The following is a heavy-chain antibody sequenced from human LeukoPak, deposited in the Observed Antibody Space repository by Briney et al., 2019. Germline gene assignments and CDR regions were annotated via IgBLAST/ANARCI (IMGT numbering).Heavy chain of an antibody. CDR2: INPNSGGT. Sequence: ASVKVSCKASGYTFTGYYMHWVRQAPGQGLEWMGWINPNSGGTNYAQKFRGRVTMTRDTSISTAYMELSRLRSDDTAVYYCARGDVLLWFGEFHYYYYYMDVWGKGTTVTVSS. V-gene: IGHV1-2*02. CDR3: ARGDVLLWFGEFHYYYYYMDV. D-gene: IGHD3-10*01. CDR1: GYTFTGYY. J-gene: IGHJ6*03.